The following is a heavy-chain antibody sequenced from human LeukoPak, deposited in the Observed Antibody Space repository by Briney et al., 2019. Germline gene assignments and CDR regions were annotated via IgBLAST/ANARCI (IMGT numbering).Heavy chain of an antibody. CDR2: IYYTGNT. Sequence: SETLSLTCTVSGVSISSSNSYWGWIRHPPGKGLEWIGGIYYTGNTYYNASLKSRVTISIDTSKNQISLRLTSVTATDTAIYYCARQTGSGLFILPGGQGTLVTVSS. CDR1: GVSISSSNSY. D-gene: IGHD3/OR15-3a*01. J-gene: IGHJ4*02. V-gene: IGHV4-39*01. CDR3: ARQTGSGLFILP.